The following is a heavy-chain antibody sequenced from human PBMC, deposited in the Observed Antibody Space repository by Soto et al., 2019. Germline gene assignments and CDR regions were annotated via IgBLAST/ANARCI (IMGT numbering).Heavy chain of an antibody. Sequence: PSETLSLTCTVSGGSISSYYWSWIRQPPGKGLEWIGYIYYSGSTNYNPSLKSRVTISVDTSKNQFSLKLSSVTAADTAVYYCARDEPRRWLQDYYYGMDVWGQGTTVTVSS. CDR3: ARDEPRRWLQDYYYGMDV. V-gene: IGHV4-59*01. CDR1: GGSISSYY. CDR2: IYYSGST. D-gene: IGHD5-12*01. J-gene: IGHJ6*02.